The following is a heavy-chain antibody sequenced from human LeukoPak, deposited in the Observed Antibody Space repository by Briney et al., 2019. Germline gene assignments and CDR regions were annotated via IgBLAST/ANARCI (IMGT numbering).Heavy chain of an antibody. CDR1: GGSISSYY. CDR2: IYTSGST. CDR3: ARVPPRYCSSTSCYLFDP. V-gene: IGHV4-4*07. J-gene: IGHJ5*02. Sequence: PSETLSLTCTVSGGSISSYYWSWIRQPAGKGLEWIGRIYTSGSTNYNPSLKSRVTMSVDTSKNQFSLKLSSVTAADTAVYYCARVPPRYCSSTSCYLFDPWGQGTLVTVSS. D-gene: IGHD2-2*01.